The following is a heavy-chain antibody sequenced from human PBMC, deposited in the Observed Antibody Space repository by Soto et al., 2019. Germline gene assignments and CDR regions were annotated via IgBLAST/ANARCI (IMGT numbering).Heavy chain of an antibody. D-gene: IGHD6-6*01. V-gene: IGHV1-69*13. CDR2: IIPIFGTA. J-gene: IGHJ5*02. CDR1: GGTFSSYA. CDR3: ARGKAARPFDP. Sequence: GASVKVSCKASGGTFSSYASSWVRQAPGQGLEWMGGIIPIFGTANYAQKFQGRVTITADESTSTAYMELSSLRSEDTAVYYCARGKAARPFDPWGQGTLVTVSS.